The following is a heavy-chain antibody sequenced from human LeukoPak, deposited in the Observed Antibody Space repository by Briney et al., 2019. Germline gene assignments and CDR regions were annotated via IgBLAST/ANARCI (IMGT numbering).Heavy chain of an antibody. CDR3: TRDIAGSGTAMDV. Sequence: GGSLRLSCAASGFTFSTYDMHWVRQVTGEGLEWVATIGTSGDTYYAGSVKGRFTISREDGKNSLFLQMNSLRAGDTAAYYCTRDIAGSGTAMDVWGKGTTVTVSS. J-gene: IGHJ6*03. D-gene: IGHD2-15*01. CDR1: GFTFSTYD. V-gene: IGHV3-13*01. CDR2: IGTSGDT.